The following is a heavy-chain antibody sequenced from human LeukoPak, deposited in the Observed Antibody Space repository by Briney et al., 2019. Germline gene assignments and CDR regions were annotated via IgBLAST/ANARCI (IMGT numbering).Heavy chain of an antibody. D-gene: IGHD6-13*01. V-gene: IGHV1-8*01. J-gene: IGHJ4*02. CDR2: MNPNSGNT. CDR3: ARGPMRPNSWYWNY. CDR1: GYTFTSYD. Sequence: ASVKVSCKASGYTFTSYDINWVRQATGQGLEWMGWMNPNSGNTGYAQKFQGRVTMTRNTSISTAYMELSSLRSEDTAVYYCARGPMRPNSWYWNYWGQGTLVTVSS.